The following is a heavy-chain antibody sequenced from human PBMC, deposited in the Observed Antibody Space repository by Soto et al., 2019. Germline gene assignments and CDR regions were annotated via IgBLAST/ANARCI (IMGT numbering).Heavy chain of an antibody. Sequence: QVQLVESGGGVVQPGRSLRLSCAASGFTFSSYGMHWVRQAPGKGLEWVAVISSDGSNKYYADSVKGRFTISRDNSKNTLYLQMNSLRAEETAVYYCLCGSYFGDYRGQGTLVAVSS. V-gene: IGHV3-30*03. J-gene: IGHJ4*02. CDR2: ISSDGSNK. CDR3: LCGSYFGDY. CDR1: GFTFSSYG. D-gene: IGHD3-22*01.